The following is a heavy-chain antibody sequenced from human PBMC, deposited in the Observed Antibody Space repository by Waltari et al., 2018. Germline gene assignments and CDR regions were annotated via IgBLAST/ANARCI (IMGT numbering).Heavy chain of an antibody. D-gene: IGHD1-26*01. Sequence: QLQLQESGPGLVKPSETLSLTCTVSGSISSTTYYWGWIRQPPGKGLEWIGSMSSSGHTYYNPSLKSLVTISVDTSKNQFSLRLSSVTAADTAVYYCARRSRGSGSYAFGAFDIWGQGTMVIVSS. CDR3: ARRSRGSGSYAFGAFDI. CDR2: MSSSGHT. V-gene: IGHV4-39*01. J-gene: IGHJ3*02. CDR1: GSISSTTYY.